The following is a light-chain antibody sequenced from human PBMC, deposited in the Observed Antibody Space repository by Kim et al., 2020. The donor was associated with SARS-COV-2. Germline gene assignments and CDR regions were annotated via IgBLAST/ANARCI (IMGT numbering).Light chain of an antibody. Sequence: SSELTQDPAVSVALGQTVRITCQGDSLRSYYASWYQQKPGQAPVLVIYGKNNRPSGIPDRFSGSSSGNTASLTITGAQAEDEADYYCNSRDSSGNLYRGFVFGTGTKFTFL. CDR1: SLRSYY. CDR2: GKN. V-gene: IGLV3-19*01. CDR3: NSRDSSGNLYRGFV. J-gene: IGLJ1*01.